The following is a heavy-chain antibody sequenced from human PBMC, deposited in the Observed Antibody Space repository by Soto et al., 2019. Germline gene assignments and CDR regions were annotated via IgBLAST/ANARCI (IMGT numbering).Heavy chain of an antibody. D-gene: IGHD3-9*01. J-gene: IGHJ4*02. CDR3: ASDPLAVTGSFVDY. Sequence: VGSLRLSCAASGLTFNIFAFHWVRQAPGKGLEWLSVISYDGREIHYSESVKGRFTISRDSSTNTVYLQMNSLRNEDTAVYYCASDPLAVTGSFVDYWGQGTQVTVSS. CDR2: ISYDGREI. CDR1: GLTFNIFA. V-gene: IGHV3-30-3*01.